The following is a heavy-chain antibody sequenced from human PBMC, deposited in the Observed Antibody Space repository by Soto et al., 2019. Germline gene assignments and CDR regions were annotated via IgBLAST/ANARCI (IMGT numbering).Heavy chain of an antibody. J-gene: IGHJ5*02. CDR1: GGSISSSSCY. CDR3: ARHDYDFWGGYPNCFDP. Sequence: QLQQQASGPGLVKPAEILSLTCTVSGGSISSSSCYWGWIRKPPGKGLEWIGSIYYSGSTYYSPSLKSRVTISVDTSKNQFSLKLSSVTTADTAVYYCARHDYDFWGGYPNCFDPWGQGTLVTVSS. CDR2: IYYSGST. D-gene: IGHD3-3*01. V-gene: IGHV4-39*01.